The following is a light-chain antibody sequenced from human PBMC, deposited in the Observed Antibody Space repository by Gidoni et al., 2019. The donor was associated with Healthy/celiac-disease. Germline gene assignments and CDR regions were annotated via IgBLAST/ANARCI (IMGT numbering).Light chain of an antibody. CDR2: DAS. J-gene: IGKJ4*01. CDR3: QQRSNSLT. V-gene: IGKV3-11*01. CDR1: QSVSSY. Sequence: EIVLTQSPATLSLSRGERATLSCRASQSVSSYLAWYQQKPGQAPRLLIYDASNRATGIPARFSGSGSGTDFTLTISSLEPEDFAVYYCQQRSNSLTFGEGTKVEIK.